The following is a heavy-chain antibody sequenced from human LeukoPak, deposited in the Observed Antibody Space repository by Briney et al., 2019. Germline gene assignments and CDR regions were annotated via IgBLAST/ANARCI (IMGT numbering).Heavy chain of an antibody. CDR3: ARGATPVAATLYDY. V-gene: IGHV1-18*01. J-gene: IGHJ4*02. D-gene: IGHD2-15*01. Sequence: ASVKVSCKASGYTFTSYGISWVRQAPGQGLEWLGWISAYKGNTKYAQTLQGRVTMPTDTSTSTAYMALRSLRSDDTAVYYCARGATPVAATLYDYWGQGTLVTVSS. CDR1: GYTFTSYG. CDR2: ISAYKGNT.